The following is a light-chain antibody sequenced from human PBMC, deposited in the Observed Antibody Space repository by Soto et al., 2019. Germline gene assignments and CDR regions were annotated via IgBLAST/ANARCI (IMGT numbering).Light chain of an antibody. CDR3: QVWDSSTDHRI. CDR1: KIGNKG. J-gene: IGLJ2*01. CDR2: DDI. Sequence: SYELTQPPSVSVAPGQTAIITCGGNKIGNKGVHWYQQKPGQAPVLVVYDDIDRPSGIPERFSGSNSGDTATLTIRWVEAGDEADYSCQVWDSSTDHRIFGGGTKLTVL. V-gene: IGLV3-21*02.